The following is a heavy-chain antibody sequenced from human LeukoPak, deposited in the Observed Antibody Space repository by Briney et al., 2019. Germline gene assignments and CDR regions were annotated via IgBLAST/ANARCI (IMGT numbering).Heavy chain of an antibody. Sequence: SETLSLTCTVSGYSISSGYYWGWIRQPPGKGLEWIGSIHHSGSNYYNPSLKSRVTISVDTSKNQFSLKLSSVTAADTAVYYCARVVGSGSYYVDAFDIWGQGTMVTVSS. CDR2: IHHSGSN. J-gene: IGHJ3*02. CDR1: GYSISSGYY. CDR3: ARVVGSGSYYVDAFDI. D-gene: IGHD3-10*01. V-gene: IGHV4-38-2*02.